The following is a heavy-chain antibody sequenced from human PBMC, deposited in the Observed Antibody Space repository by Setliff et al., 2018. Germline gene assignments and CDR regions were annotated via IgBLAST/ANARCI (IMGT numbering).Heavy chain of an antibody. CDR1: GGSISSSNW. CDR3: ARQIDYGDFQYFDY. CDR2: IYHSGST. J-gene: IGHJ4*02. Sequence: PSETLSLTCAVSGGSISSSNWWSWVRQPPGKGLEWIGEIYHSGSTNYNPSLKSRVTISVDTSKNRLSLKLNSVTAADTAVYYCARQIDYGDFQYFDYWGQGTLVTVSS. V-gene: IGHV4-4*02. D-gene: IGHD4-17*01.